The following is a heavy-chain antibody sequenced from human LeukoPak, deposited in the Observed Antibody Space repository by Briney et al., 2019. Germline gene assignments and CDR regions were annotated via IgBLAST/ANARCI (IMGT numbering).Heavy chain of an antibody. CDR2: INHSGST. D-gene: IGHD3-10*01. CDR1: GVSISSSNW. V-gene: IGHV4-4*02. CDR3: ARGGYYGSGNDFRFDP. Sequence: PSETLSLTCAVSGVSISSSNWWSWFRQPPGKGLEWIGEINHSGSTNYNPSLKSRVTISVDTSKNQFSLKLTSVTAADTAVYFCARGGYYGSGNDFRFDPWGQGTLVTVSS. J-gene: IGHJ5*02.